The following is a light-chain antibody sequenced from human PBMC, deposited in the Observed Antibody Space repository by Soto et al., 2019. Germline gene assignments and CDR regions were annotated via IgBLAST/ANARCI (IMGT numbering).Light chain of an antibody. CDR1: QSLRSTS. CDR3: QQYDSSPRT. J-gene: IGKJ1*01. CDR2: GAS. V-gene: IGKV3-20*01. Sequence: PGEGATLSFMSSQSLRSTSLAWYQQKPGQAPRLLISGASTRAADIPDRFSGSGSGTDFTLTIGRLEPEDLAVYYCQQYDSSPRTFGQGTKVDIK.